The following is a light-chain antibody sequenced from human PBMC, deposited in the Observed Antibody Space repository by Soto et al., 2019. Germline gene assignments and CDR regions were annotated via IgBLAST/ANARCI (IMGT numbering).Light chain of an antibody. J-gene: IGLJ1*01. CDR2: ESN. V-gene: IGLV2-23*01. CDR3: CSYAGSDTPYV. CDR1: SSDVGSYNL. Sequence: QSALTQPASVSGSPGQSIIISCTGTSSDVGSYNLVSWYQQHPGKAPKLMIFESNKRPSGVSNRFSGSKSGNAASLTISGLQDEDEADYYCCSYAGSDTPYVFGTGTKVTVL.